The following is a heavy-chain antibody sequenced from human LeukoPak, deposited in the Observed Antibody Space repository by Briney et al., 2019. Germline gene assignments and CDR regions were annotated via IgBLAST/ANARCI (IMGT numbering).Heavy chain of an antibody. CDR2: IYTSGSI. V-gene: IGHV4-4*07. CDR1: GGSTSSYY. D-gene: IGHD3-10*01. J-gene: IGHJ4*02. Sequence: SETLSLTCTVPGGSTSSYYGSWIRQRARKGLEWIGRIYTSGSINYNPSLKSRVTMSVDTSKNQFSLKLSAVTAADTAVYYCASMARGWPSDYWGQGTLVTVSS. CDR3: ASMARGWPSDY.